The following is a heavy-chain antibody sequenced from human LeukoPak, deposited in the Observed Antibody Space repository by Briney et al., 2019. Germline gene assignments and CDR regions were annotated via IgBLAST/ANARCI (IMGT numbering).Heavy chain of an antibody. V-gene: IGHV3-30*18. J-gene: IGHJ4*02. Sequence: GGSLRLSCAASGFTFNNYGMHGVRQAPGKGLEWVAVISYGGNKKYYGDSVKGRFTISRDNSKNTLYLQMNSLRAEDTAVYYCAKDPSAFCGGDCYSWGPIVDYWGQGTLVTVSS. CDR1: GFTFNNYG. CDR2: ISYGGNKK. CDR3: AKDPSAFCGGDCYSWGPIVDY. D-gene: IGHD2-21*02.